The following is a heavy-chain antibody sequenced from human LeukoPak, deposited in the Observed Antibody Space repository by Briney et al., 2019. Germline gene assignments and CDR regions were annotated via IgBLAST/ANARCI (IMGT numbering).Heavy chain of an antibody. J-gene: IGHJ4*02. V-gene: IGHV1-69*13. CDR3: ATDPRYFTMVRGVMARGTGFDY. CDR1: GGTFSSYA. CDR2: IIPIFGTA. Sequence: PRASVKVSCKASGGTFSSYAISWVRQAPGQGLEWMGGIIPIFGTANYAQKFQGRVTITADESTSTAYMELSSLRSEDTAVYYCATDPRYFTMVRGVMARGTGFDYWGQGTLVTVSS. D-gene: IGHD3-10*01.